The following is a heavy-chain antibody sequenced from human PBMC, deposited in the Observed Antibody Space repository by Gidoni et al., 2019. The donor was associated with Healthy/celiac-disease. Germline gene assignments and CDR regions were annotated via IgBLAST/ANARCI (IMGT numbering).Heavy chain of an antibody. D-gene: IGHD5-12*01. Sequence: EVQLVESGGGLVKPGGSLRLSCAASGFTFSNAWMSWVRQAPGKGLEWVGRIKSKTDGGTTDYAAPVKGRFTISRDDSKNTLYLQMNSLKTEDTAVYYCTTDPPPDYSRLGYWGQGTLVTVSS. CDR1: GFTFSNAW. J-gene: IGHJ4*02. CDR3: TTDPPPDYSRLGY. CDR2: IKSKTDGGTT. V-gene: IGHV3-15*01.